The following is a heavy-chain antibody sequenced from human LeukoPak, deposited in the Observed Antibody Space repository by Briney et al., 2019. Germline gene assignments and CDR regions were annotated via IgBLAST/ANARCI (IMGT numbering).Heavy chain of an antibody. Sequence: GGSLRLSCAASGFTFNSYSMNWVRQAPGKGLEWVSSISSSSSYIYYADSVKGRFTISRDNAKNSLYLQMNSLRAEDTAVYYCARESQWLVPFWGQGTLVTVSS. V-gene: IGHV3-21*01. D-gene: IGHD6-19*01. CDR1: GFTFNSYS. CDR2: ISSSSSYI. J-gene: IGHJ4*02. CDR3: ARESQWLVPF.